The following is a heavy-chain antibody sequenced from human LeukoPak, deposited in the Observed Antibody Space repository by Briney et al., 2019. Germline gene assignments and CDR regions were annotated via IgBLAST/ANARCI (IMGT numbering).Heavy chain of an antibody. CDR1: GFTFNIYV. J-gene: IGHJ4*02. CDR2: ITSRDGTT. V-gene: IGHV3-23*01. CDR3: VRDRPNYYDSSGHYYRRDGDY. D-gene: IGHD3-22*01. Sequence: PGRSLRLSCAASGFTFNIYVMSWVRQTPGKGLEWVSSITSRDGTTYYTDSVKGRFTISRDNSENTLYLQMNSLRAEDTAIYYCVRDRPNYYDSSGHYYRRDGDYWGQGTLVTVSS.